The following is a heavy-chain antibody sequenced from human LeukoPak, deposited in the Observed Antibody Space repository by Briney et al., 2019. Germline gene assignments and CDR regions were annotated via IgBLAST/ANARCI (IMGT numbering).Heavy chain of an antibody. CDR3: ARGIYYYGSGSSPFDY. Sequence: SETLSLTCSVSGGSITSSSYYWAWVRQSPEKGLEWVGSIYYTGGTHYSPSLKSRVIMSVDTSKNQFSLNLSSVTAADTAVYYCARGIYYYGSGSSPFDYWGQGTLVTVSS. J-gene: IGHJ4*02. D-gene: IGHD3-10*01. V-gene: IGHV4-39*01. CDR2: IYYTGGT. CDR1: GGSITSSSYY.